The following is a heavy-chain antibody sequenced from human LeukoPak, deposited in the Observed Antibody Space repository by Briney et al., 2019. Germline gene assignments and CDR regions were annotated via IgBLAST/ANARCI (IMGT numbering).Heavy chain of an antibody. CDR3: ARAQYSSSWWSYYYYYMDV. V-gene: IGHV3-48*01. CDR2: ISSGSIAI. J-gene: IGHJ6*03. Sequence: GGSLRLSCAASGFTFTSYSFNWVRQAPGKGLEWVSYISSGSIAIYYADSVKGRFTISRDNAKNSLYLQMNSLRAEDTAVYYCARAQYSSSWWSYYYYYMDVWGKGTTVTISS. CDR1: GFTFTSYS. D-gene: IGHD6-13*01.